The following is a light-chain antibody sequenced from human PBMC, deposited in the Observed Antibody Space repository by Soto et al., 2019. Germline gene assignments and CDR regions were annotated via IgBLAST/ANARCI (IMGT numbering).Light chain of an antibody. CDR2: GAS. V-gene: IGKV3-15*01. CDR1: QSVSSN. Sequence: EIVMTQSPATVSVSPGDRPTLSCRASQSVSSNLAWYQQKPGQAPRILMYGASTRDTGITARFSGSGSGTEFTLTISSLQSEDFGVYYCQQYNNWPYTFGQGTKLEIK. CDR3: QQYNNWPYT. J-gene: IGKJ2*01.